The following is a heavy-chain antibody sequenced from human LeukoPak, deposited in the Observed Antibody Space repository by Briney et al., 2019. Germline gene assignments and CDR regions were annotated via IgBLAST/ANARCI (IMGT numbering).Heavy chain of an antibody. CDR3: ARHVVGNYDLLSFDY. D-gene: IGHD2-21*01. J-gene: IGHJ4*02. CDR1: GGSIISSSYY. CDR2: MFYSGNT. V-gene: IGHV4-39*01. Sequence: SETLSLTCGVSGGSIISSSYYWGWIRQPPGKGLEWIASMFYSGNTYYNPSLKSRVTMSVDTAENQFSLKLSSVTAADTAVYYCARHVVGNYDLLSFDYWGQGSLVTVSS.